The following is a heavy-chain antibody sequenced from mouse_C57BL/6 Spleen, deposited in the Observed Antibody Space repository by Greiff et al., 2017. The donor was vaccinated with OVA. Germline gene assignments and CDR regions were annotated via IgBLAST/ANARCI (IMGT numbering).Heavy chain of an antibody. CDR3: ARHDYDGGFAY. CDR2: IYPGSGNT. Sequence: VKLQESGAELVRPGASVKLSCKASGYTFTDYYINWVKQRPGQGLEWIARIYPGSGNTYYNEKFKGKATLTAEKSSSTAYMQLSSLTSEDSAVYFCARHDYDGGFAYWGQGTLVTVSA. CDR1: GYTFTDYY. D-gene: IGHD2-4*01. V-gene: IGHV1-76*01. J-gene: IGHJ3*01.